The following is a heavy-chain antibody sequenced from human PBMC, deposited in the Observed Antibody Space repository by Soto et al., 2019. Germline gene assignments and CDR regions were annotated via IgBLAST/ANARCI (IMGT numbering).Heavy chain of an antibody. CDR1: GGSISSYS. Sequence: SETLSLTCTVSGGSISSYSWSWIRQPPGKGLEWIGYVYSSGSSTYNPSLKSRVTMSVDTSKNQFSLKLRSVTAADTAVYYCARLVNYYDSSGYQDYWGQGTLVTVSS. V-gene: IGHV4-59*12. J-gene: IGHJ4*02. D-gene: IGHD3-22*01. CDR3: ARLVNYYDSSGYQDY. CDR2: VYSSGSS.